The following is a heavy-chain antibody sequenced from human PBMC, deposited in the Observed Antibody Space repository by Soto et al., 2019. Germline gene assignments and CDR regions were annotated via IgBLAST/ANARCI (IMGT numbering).Heavy chain of an antibody. D-gene: IGHD3-3*01. CDR2: IIYSGST. CDR3: ARGKDFWSGYYTGGLDS. V-gene: IGHV4-31*03. CDR1: GVSISTGGYY. Sequence: QVQLQESGPGLVKPSQTMSLTCTVSGVSISTGGYYWNWIRQHPGKGLEWIGYIIYSGSTYSNPSIKRRFTISEDTSKNQFSLKLSSVTSADPAVYYCARGKDFWSGYYTGGLDSWGQGTLVTVSS. J-gene: IGHJ4*02.